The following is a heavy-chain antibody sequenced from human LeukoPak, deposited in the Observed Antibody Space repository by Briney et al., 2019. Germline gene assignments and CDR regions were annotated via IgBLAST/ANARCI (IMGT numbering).Heavy chain of an antibody. CDR1: GYIFTSYW. V-gene: IGHV5-51*01. J-gene: IGHJ4*02. CDR2: IYPGDSDT. CDR3: ARHAGPYCGGDCYSNFDY. D-gene: IGHD2-21*02. Sequence: GESLKISCKGSGYIFTSYWIGWVRQMPGKGLEWMGIIYPGDSDTRYSPSFQGQVTISADKSISTAYLQWSSLKASDTAMYYCARHAGPYCGGDCYSNFDYWGQGTLVTVSS.